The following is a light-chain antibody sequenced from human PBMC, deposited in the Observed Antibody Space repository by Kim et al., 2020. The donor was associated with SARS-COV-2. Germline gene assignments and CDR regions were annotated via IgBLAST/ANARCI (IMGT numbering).Light chain of an antibody. CDR2: GAS. J-gene: IGKJ1*01. CDR1: QGIRSD. Sequence: GDRVTITCRGSQGIRSDLGWYQQKPGRAPTRLIYGASTLESGVPSRFSGSGSGTEFTLTISSLQPEDFATYYCLQHQAYPRTFGQGTKVDIK. V-gene: IGKV1-17*01. CDR3: LQHQAYPRT.